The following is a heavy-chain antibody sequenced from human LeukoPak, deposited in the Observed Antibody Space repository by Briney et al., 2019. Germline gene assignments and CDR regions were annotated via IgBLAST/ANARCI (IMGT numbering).Heavy chain of an antibody. D-gene: IGHD4-17*01. Sequence: SETLSLTCSVSGGSISSSSHYWGWIRQPPGKGLEWIVSVYYSGNTYYNPSLKSRVTMSVDTSKYQFTLRLSSVTAADTAIYYCERLDYGDSYFEDWGQGALVTVSS. CDR1: GGSISSSSHY. CDR2: VYYSGNT. CDR3: ERLDYGDSYFED. V-gene: IGHV4-39*01. J-gene: IGHJ4*02.